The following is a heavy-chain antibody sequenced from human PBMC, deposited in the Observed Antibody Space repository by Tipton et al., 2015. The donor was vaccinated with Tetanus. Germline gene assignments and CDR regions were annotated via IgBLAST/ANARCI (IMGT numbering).Heavy chain of an antibody. CDR3: ARDRDGGWSFDP. CDR1: GFMFTRYP. D-gene: IGHD6-19*01. CDR2: ILGNGDTT. J-gene: IGHJ5*02. V-gene: IGHV3-64*01. Sequence: SLRLSCAASGFMFTRYPMHWVRQAPGKGLEYVSAILGNGDTTFYANSVKGRFTMSRDNSKKMLYLQMDSLRREDTAIYYCARDRDGGWSFDPWGHGTLVTVSA.